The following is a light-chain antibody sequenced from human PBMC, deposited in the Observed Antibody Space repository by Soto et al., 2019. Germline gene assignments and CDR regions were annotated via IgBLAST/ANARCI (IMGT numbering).Light chain of an antibody. V-gene: IGLV2-14*01. CDR1: SSDVGGYNY. CDR3: SSYTSSSTLYV. J-gene: IGLJ1*01. Sequence: QSALAQPASVSGSPGQWITISCTGTSSDVGGYNYVSWYQQHPGKAPKLMIYDVSNRPSGVSNRFSGSKSGNMASLTISGLQAEDEADYYCSSYTSSSTLYVFGTGTKVTVL. CDR2: DVS.